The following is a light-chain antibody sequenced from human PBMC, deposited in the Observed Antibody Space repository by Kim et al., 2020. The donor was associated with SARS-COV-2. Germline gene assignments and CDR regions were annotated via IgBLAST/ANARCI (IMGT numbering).Light chain of an antibody. CDR1: QYISGN. Sequence: VAPGGVATLSCRASQYISGNLAWFQQKPGQAPRPLIYDASSRAPGIPARFTGSGSGTEFTLTISSVQSEDSAVYYCQQYNNWLQTFGQGTRLEIK. V-gene: IGKV3-15*01. J-gene: IGKJ5*01. CDR3: QQYNNWLQT. CDR2: DAS.